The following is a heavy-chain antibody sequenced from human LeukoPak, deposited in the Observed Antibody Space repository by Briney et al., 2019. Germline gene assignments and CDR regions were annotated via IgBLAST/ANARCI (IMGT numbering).Heavy chain of an antibody. CDR3: ARDPGVIPVHYMDV. Sequence: SETLSLTCTVSGGSISSYYWSWIRQPPGKGLEWIGYIYYSGSTNYNPSLKSRVTISVDTSKNQFSLKLSSVTAADTAVYYCARDPGVIPVHYMDVWGKGTTVIVSS. D-gene: IGHD4-23*01. CDR2: IYYSGST. V-gene: IGHV4-59*01. J-gene: IGHJ6*03. CDR1: GGSISSYY.